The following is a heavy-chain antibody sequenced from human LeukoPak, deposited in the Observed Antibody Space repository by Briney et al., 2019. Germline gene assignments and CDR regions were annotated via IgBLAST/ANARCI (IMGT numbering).Heavy chain of an antibody. J-gene: IGHJ3*02. V-gene: IGHV4-59*01. Sequence: NPSETLSLTCTVSGGSISSYYWSWIRQPPGKGLEWIGYIYYSGSTNYNPSLKSRVTISVDTSKNQFSLKLSSVTAADTAVYYCARTRLFGVVIPDAFDIWGQGTMVTVSS. CDR3: ARTRLFGVVIPDAFDI. CDR2: IYYSGST. CDR1: GGSISSYY. D-gene: IGHD3-3*01.